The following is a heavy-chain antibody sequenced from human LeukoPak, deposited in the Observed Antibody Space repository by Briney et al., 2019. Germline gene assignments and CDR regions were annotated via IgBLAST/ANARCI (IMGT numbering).Heavy chain of an antibody. CDR1: GFTFSSYS. Sequence: PGGSPRLSCAASGFTFSSYSMNWVRQAPGKGLEWVSSISSSSSYIYYADSVKGRFTISRDNAKNSLYLQMNSLRAEDTAVYYCARVRWAATTRDAFDIWGQGTMVTVSS. D-gene: IGHD4-23*01. J-gene: IGHJ3*02. V-gene: IGHV3-21*01. CDR3: ARVRWAATTRDAFDI. CDR2: ISSSSSYI.